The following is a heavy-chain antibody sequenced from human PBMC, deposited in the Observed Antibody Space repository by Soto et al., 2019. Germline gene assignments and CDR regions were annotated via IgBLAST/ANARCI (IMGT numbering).Heavy chain of an antibody. J-gene: IGHJ4*02. CDR2: VYYSGGT. V-gene: IGHV4-59*01. CDR3: ARGLYDSSGYYYHFDD. CDR1: GGSMRGYS. Sequence: PSETLSLTCTVSGGSMRGYSWSWIRQTPGKGLEWIGYVYYSGGTNYSPSFKRRVTISIDTTDNQFSLKLSSVTAADTAVYYCARGLYDSSGYYYHFDDWGQGTLVTVSS. D-gene: IGHD3-22*01.